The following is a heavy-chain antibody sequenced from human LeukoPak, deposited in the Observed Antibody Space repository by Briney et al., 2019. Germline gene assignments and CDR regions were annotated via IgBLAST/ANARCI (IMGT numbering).Heavy chain of an antibody. CDR1: GFTFSSYS. D-gene: IGHD2-2*01. CDR2: ISSSSSYI. Sequence: GGSLRLSCAASGFTFSSYSMNWVRQAPGKGLEWVSSISSSSSYIYYADSVKGRLTISRDNAKNSLYLQMNSLRADDTAVYYCARDVTALDSWGQGTLVTVSS. V-gene: IGHV3-21*01. J-gene: IGHJ4*02. CDR3: ARDVTALDS.